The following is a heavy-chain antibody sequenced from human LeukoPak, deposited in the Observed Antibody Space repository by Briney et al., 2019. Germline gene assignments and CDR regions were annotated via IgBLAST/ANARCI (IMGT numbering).Heavy chain of an antibody. CDR3: ARHSIVGYYYYYYGMDV. J-gene: IGHJ6*02. D-gene: IGHD2-15*01. CDR2: IYYSGST. V-gene: IGHV4-59*08. Sequence: PSETLSLTCTVSGGSISSHYWSWIRQPPGKGLEWIGYIYYSGSTNYNPSLKSRVTISVDTSKNQFSLKLSSVTAADTAVYYCARHSIVGYYYYYYGMDVWGQGTTVTVSS. CDR1: GGSISSHY.